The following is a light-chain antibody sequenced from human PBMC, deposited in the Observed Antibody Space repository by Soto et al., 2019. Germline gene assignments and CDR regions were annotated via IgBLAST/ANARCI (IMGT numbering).Light chain of an antibody. J-gene: IGKJ2*01. V-gene: IGKV3-11*01. Sequence: EIVLTQSPATLSLSPGERATLSCRASQSVSSYLAWYQQKPGQAPRLLIYDASNRATGIPARFSGSGSGTAFTLTISSLEPADFAVYYCQQRSYWPPYTVGQGTKLEIK. CDR3: QQRSYWPPYT. CDR1: QSVSSY. CDR2: DAS.